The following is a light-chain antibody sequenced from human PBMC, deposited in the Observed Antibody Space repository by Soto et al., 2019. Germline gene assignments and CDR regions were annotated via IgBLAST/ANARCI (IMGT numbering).Light chain of an antibody. Sequence: IVLTQSPGTLSLSPGERATLSCRASQSVSSGYLAWYQQKPGQAHRLLIYGASSRATGIPDRFSGSGSGTDFTLTISRLEPEDFAVYYCQHHGSSRTWTFGQGTRVEI. CDR3: QHHGSSRTWT. CDR1: QSVSSGY. CDR2: GAS. J-gene: IGKJ1*01. V-gene: IGKV3-20*01.